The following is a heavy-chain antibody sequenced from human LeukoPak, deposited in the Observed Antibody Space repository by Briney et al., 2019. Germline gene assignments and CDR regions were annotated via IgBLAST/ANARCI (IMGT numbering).Heavy chain of an antibody. CDR2: INHSGST. D-gene: IGHD4-17*01. J-gene: IGHJ4*02. CDR3: ARVDYGDYGYYFDY. V-gene: IGHV4-34*01. Sequence: PSETLSLTCAVYGGSFSGYYWSWIRQPPGKGLEWIGEINHSGSTNYNPSPKSRVTISVDTSKNQFSLKLSSVTAADTAVYYCARVDYGDYGYYFDYWGQGTLVTVSS. CDR1: GGSFSGYY.